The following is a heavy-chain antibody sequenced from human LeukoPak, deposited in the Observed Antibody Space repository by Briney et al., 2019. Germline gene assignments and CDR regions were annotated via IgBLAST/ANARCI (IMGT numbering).Heavy chain of an antibody. CDR3: ATVGGGRAFDI. CDR1: GFTFSSYW. D-gene: IGHD3-16*01. CDR2: INQDGSEK. Sequence: GGSLRLSCAASGFTFSSYWMSWVRQAPGKGLEWVAHINQDGSEKFYVDSVKGRFSISRDNAKNSLSLQMNSLRAEDTALYYCATVGGGRAFDIWGQGTKVTVSS. V-gene: IGHV3-7*05. J-gene: IGHJ3*02.